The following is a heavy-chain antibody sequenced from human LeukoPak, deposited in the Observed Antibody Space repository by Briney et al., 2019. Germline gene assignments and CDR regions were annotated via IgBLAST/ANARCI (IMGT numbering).Heavy chain of an antibody. V-gene: IGHV3-21*01. CDR1: GFTFSSYS. Sequence: PGGSLRLSCAASGFTFSSYSMNWVRQAPGKGLEWVSSISSSSGYIYYADSVKGRFTISRDNAKNSLYLQMNSLRAEDTAVYYCAREVSSSWYAIDYWGQGTLVTVSS. CDR3: AREVSSSWYAIDY. J-gene: IGHJ4*02. D-gene: IGHD6-13*01. CDR2: ISSSSGYI.